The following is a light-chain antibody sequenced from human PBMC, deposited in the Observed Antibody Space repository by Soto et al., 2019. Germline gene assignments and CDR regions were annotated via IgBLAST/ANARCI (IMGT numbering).Light chain of an antibody. J-gene: IGLJ2*01. Sequence: QSALTQPRSVSGSPGQSVTISCTGTSSDVSGFNYVSWYQQLPGKAPKLLIHAVSERPSGVSDRFSGSKSGNTASLTISGLQVEDEADYYCAAWDDSLNGHVVFGGGTKLTVL. CDR3: AAWDDSLNGHVV. V-gene: IGLV2-11*01. CDR1: SSDVSGFNY. CDR2: AVS.